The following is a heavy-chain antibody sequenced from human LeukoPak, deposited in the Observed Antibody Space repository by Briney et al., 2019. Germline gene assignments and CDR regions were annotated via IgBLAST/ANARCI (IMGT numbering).Heavy chain of an antibody. CDR2: IYTSGST. Sequence: PSETLSLTCTVSGGSISNYYWSWIRQSPGKGLEWIGRIYTSGSTNYNPSLKSRVTMSVDTSKNQFSLKLSSVTAADTAVYYCARDYYLYYYYYMDVWGKGTTVTVSS. D-gene: IGHD2/OR15-2a*01. V-gene: IGHV4-4*07. CDR3: ARDYYLYYYYYMDV. J-gene: IGHJ6*03. CDR1: GGSISNYY.